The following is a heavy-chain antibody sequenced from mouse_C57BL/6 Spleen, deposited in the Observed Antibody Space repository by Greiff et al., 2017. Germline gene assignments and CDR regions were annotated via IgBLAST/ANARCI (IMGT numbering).Heavy chain of an antibody. V-gene: IGHV1-59*01. CDR2: IDPSDSYT. CDR3: ARKWSPAAWFAY. CDR1: GYTFTSYW. Sequence: QVQLQQPGAELVRPGTSVKLSCKASGYTFTSYWMHWVKQRPGQGLEWIGVIDPSDSYTNYNQKFKGKATLTVYTSSSTAYMQLSSLTSEDSAVYYCARKWSPAAWFAYWGQGTLVTVSA. D-gene: IGHD1-3*01. J-gene: IGHJ3*01.